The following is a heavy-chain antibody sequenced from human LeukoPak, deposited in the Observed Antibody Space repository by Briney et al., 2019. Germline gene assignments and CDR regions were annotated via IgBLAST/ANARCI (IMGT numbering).Heavy chain of an antibody. Sequence: SETLSLTCTVSGYPLTLGYFWAWLRQPPGKGLEWIGYIYYSGSTNYNPSLKSRVTISVDTSKNQFSLKLSSVTAADTAVYYCARDLFIVPPYYFDYWGQGTLVTVSS. D-gene: IGHD2-8*01. V-gene: IGHV4-61*01. CDR3: ARDLFIVPPYYFDY. CDR2: IYYSGST. CDR1: GYPLTLGYF. J-gene: IGHJ4*02.